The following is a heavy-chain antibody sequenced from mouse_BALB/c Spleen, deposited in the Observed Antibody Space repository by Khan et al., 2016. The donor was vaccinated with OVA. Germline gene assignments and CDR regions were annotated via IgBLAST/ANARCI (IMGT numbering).Heavy chain of an antibody. D-gene: IGHD1-2*01. CDR2: ISYSGVT. V-gene: IGHV3-2*02. J-gene: IGHJ2*01. Sequence: EVQLVESGPGLVKPSQSLSLTCTVTGYSIPSGYAWNWIRQFPGNKLEWMGYISYSGVTSYTPSLKSRISITRDTSKNQFLLQLNSVTTEDTATDYWARGNYYGYDCDYWGQGTTLTVSS. CDR3: ARGNYYGYDCDY. CDR1: GYSIPSGYA.